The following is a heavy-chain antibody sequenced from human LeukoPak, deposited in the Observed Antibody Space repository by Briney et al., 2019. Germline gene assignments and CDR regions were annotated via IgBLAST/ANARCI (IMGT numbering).Heavy chain of an antibody. CDR1: GFTVSSNY. CDR2: LYTDGSI. J-gene: IGHJ4*02. V-gene: IGHV3-53*01. CDR3: ARIRGDWYFDY. Sequence: PGGSLRLSCAASGFTVSSNYMGWVRQAPGEGLEWVSALYTDGSIYYADSVKGRFTISRDNSKNTLCLQMNSLRADDTAVYYCARIRGDWYFDYWGQGTLVTVSS. D-gene: IGHD2-21*01.